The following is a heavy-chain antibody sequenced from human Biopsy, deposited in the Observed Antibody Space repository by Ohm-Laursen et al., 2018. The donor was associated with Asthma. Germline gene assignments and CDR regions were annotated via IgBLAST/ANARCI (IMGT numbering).Heavy chain of an antibody. CDR2: ISGSGGST. V-gene: IGHV3-23*01. CDR3: AKDKRYSGSYFDY. CDR1: GFTFSSYA. D-gene: IGHD1-26*01. J-gene: IGHJ4*02. Sequence: SLRLSCAASGFTFSSYAMSWVRQAPGKGPEWVSAISGSGGSTYYADSVKGRFTISRDNSKNTLYLQMNSLRAEDTAVYYCAKDKRYSGSYFDYWGQGTLVTVSS.